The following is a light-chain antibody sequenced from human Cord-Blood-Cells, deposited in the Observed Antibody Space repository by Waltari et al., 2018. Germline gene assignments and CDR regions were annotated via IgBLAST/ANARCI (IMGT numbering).Light chain of an antibody. Sequence: VFTLFPSPLPLSRGERATLSFRASQSVSSSYLAWYQQKPGQSPSLLIYGASSRATGIPDRFSGSGSGTDFTLTISRLEPEDFAVYYCQQYGSSPWTFGQGTKVEIK. CDR1: QSVSSSY. V-gene: IGKV3-20*01. J-gene: IGKJ1*01. CDR3: QQYGSSPWT. CDR2: GAS.